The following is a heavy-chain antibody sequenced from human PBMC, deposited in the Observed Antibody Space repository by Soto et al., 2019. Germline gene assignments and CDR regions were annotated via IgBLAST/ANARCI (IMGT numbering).Heavy chain of an antibody. V-gene: IGHV1-69*01. CDR3: ARPVVAATLYYYYYGMDV. D-gene: IGHD2-15*01. CDR1: GGTFSSYA. Sequence: QVQLVQSGAEVKKPGSSVKVSCKASGGTFSSYAISWVRQAPGQGLEWMGGIIPIFGTANYAQKLQGRVTITADESTSTSYMELSSLRSEDTAVYYCARPVVAATLYYYYYGMDVWGQGTTVTVSS. J-gene: IGHJ6*02. CDR2: IIPIFGTA.